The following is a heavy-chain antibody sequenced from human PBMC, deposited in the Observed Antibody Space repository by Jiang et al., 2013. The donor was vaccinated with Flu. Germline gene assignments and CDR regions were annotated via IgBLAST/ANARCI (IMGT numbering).Heavy chain of an antibody. CDR2: IYYSGST. V-gene: IGHV4-59*01. D-gene: IGHD3-16*01. CDR3: ASYERWFDP. CDR1: GGSISSYY. Sequence: LLKPSETLSLTCTVSGGSISSYYWSWIRQPPGKGLEWIGYIYYSGSTNXNPPLKSRVTISVDTSKNQFSLKLSSVTAADTAVYYCASYERWFDPWGQGTLVTVSS. J-gene: IGHJ5*02.